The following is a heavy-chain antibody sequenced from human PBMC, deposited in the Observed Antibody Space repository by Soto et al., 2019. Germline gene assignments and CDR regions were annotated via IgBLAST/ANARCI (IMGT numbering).Heavy chain of an antibody. CDR3: ARDPEDSSGYEPHYFDY. J-gene: IGHJ4*02. CDR2: IIPIFGTA. V-gene: IGHV1-69*13. Sequence: ASVKVSCKASGGTFSSYAISWVRQAPGQGLEWMGGIIPIFGTANYAQKFQGRVTITADESTSTAYMELSSLRSEDTAVYYCARDPEDSSGYEPHYFDYWGQGTLVTVSS. CDR1: GGTFSSYA. D-gene: IGHD3-22*01.